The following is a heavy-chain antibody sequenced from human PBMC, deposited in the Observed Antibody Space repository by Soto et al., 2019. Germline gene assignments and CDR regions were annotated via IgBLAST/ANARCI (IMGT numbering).Heavy chain of an antibody. CDR3: ARGYGSGNYYFDY. J-gene: IGHJ4*02. D-gene: IGHD3-10*01. CDR2: ISYDGSNK. Sequence: QVQLVESGGGVVQPGRSLRLSCAASGFTFSSYAMHWVRQAPGKGLEWVAVISYDGSNKYYADSVKGRFTISRDNSKNTLYLQMNSLRAEDTAVYYCARGYGSGNYYFDYRGQGTLVTVSS. CDR1: GFTFSSYA. V-gene: IGHV3-30-3*01.